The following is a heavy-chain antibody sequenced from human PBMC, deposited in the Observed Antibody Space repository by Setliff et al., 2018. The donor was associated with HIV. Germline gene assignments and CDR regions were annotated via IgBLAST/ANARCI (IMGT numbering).Heavy chain of an antibody. CDR3: ARGWGLWFGQLSILPLDP. CDR1: GGTFRSHE. CDR2: IVPILNTG. J-gene: IGHJ5*02. V-gene: IGHV1-69*13. D-gene: IGHD3-10*01. Sequence: SVKVSCKASGGTFRSHEISWVRQAPGQGLEWMGGIVPILNTGNYAPKFQGRVTITADESTTTAYMELSSLRSDDTALYFCARGWGLWFGQLSILPLDPWGQGTLVTVSS.